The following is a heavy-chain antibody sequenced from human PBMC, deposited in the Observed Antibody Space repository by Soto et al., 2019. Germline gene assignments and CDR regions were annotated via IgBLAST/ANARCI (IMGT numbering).Heavy chain of an antibody. Sequence: QLQLQESGSGLVKPSQTLSLTCAVSGGSTSSGGYSWSWLRQPPGKGLEWIGYISHSGSTYYNPSLKSRVTISVDTSKNQSSLRLSSVTAADTAVYYCARGGRLPDYWGQGTLVTVSS. J-gene: IGHJ4*02. CDR2: ISHSGST. D-gene: IGHD5-18*01. CDR1: GGSTSSGGYS. CDR3: ARGGRLPDY. V-gene: IGHV4-30-2*01.